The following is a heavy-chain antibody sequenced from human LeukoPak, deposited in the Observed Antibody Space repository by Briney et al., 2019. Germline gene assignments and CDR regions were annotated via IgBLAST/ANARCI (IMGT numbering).Heavy chain of an antibody. J-gene: IGHJ2*01. CDR3: ARTTAHWYFDL. CDR2: IHCSGNT. V-gene: IGHV4-4*07. D-gene: IGHD2-21*02. Sequence: SETLSLTCTVSGGSISSYYWSWIRIRQPAGKGLEWIGRIHCSGNTNYNPSLKGRVTMSVDTSKNQFSLSLTSVTAADTAVYYCARTTAHWYFDLWGRGTLVSVFS. CDR1: GGSISSYY.